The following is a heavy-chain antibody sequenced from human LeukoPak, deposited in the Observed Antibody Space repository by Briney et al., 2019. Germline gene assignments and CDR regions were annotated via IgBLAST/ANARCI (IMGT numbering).Heavy chain of an antibody. CDR1: VYTFTVYY. CDR2: INPNSRDT. V-gene: IGHV1-2*02. Sequence: ASVTVSYKASVYTFTVYYLHWVRQAPGQGVEWMGWINPNSRDTNYAQKFQGRVTMTRHMSISTAYMELSRLTSDDTAVYYCVPEGRGSEYWGQGTLVTVSS. J-gene: IGHJ4*02. D-gene: IGHD5-24*01. CDR3: VPEGRGSEY.